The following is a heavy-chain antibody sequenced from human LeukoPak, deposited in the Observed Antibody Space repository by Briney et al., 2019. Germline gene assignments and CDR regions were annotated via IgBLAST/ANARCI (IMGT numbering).Heavy chain of an antibody. CDR1: GGSFSGYY. J-gene: IGHJ4*02. CDR3: ASFGTSRKYYYDSSSYNLFDY. CDR2: INHSGST. Sequence: PSETLSLTCAVYGGSFSGYYWSWIRQPPGKGLEWIGEINHSGSTNYNPSLKSRVTISVDTSKNQFSLKLSSVTAADTAVYYCASFGTSRKYYYDSSSYNLFDYWGQGTLVTVSS. D-gene: IGHD3-22*01. V-gene: IGHV4-34*01.